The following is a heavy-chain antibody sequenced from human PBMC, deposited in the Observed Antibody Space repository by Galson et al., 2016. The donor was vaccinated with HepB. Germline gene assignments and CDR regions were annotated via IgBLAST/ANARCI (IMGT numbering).Heavy chain of an antibody. Sequence: SLRLSCAASGFTFSTYTMRWVRQAPGKGLEWVSSISGNDGYTDYADSVKGRFTISRDNAKNTLYLHMNSLRAEDTAVYYCARVGFSRGWGQGTWVTVSS. CDR1: GFTFSTYT. V-gene: IGHV3-23*01. J-gene: IGHJ4*02. CDR2: ISGNDGYT. D-gene: IGHD6-13*01. CDR3: ARVGFSRG.